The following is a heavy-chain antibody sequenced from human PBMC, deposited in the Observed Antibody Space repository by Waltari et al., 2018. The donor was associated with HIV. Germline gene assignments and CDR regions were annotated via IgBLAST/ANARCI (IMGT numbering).Heavy chain of an antibody. CDR2: INRDGDRT. CDR1: ELTFRNYW. D-gene: IGHD3-22*01. Sequence: QLVESGGGFVQPGESLRLSCVAFELTFRNYWMHWVRQVPGKGLVWVARINRDGDRTTYADLVNGRFTVSRDNAKNTLYLQMNSLRAEDTAVYYCARGRPYYDSSGYYPIDSWGQGTLVTVSS. V-gene: IGHV3-74*03. CDR3: ARGRPYYDSSGYYPIDS. J-gene: IGHJ1*01.